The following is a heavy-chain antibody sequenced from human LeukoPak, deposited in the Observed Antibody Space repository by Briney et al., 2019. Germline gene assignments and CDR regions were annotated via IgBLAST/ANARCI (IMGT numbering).Heavy chain of an antibody. J-gene: IGHJ4*02. CDR1: GFTFSDYY. CDR3: ARAIVATINFDY. Sequence: PGGSLRLSCAASGFTFSDYYMSWIRQAPGKGLEWVSYISTSGTTIYYADSVKGRFTISRDNAKNSLYLQMNSLRAEDTAVYYCARAIVATINFDYWGQGTLVTVSS. V-gene: IGHV3-11*04. D-gene: IGHD5-12*01. CDR2: ISTSGTTI.